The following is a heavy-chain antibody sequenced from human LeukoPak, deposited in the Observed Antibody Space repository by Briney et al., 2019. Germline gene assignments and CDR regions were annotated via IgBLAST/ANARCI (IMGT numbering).Heavy chain of an antibody. V-gene: IGHV3-7*01. J-gene: IGHJ6*03. CDR1: GFTLSNHW. Sequence: GGSLRLSCSVSGFTLSNHWMRWVRQAPGKGLEWVANIKFDGSDKYFVDSVKGRFTISRDNPKNSVYLQMNSLRAEDTAVYYCARLSVFLESFLPYYYMDVWGKGTTVIVSS. CDR2: IKFDGSDK. D-gene: IGHD3-3*01. CDR3: ARLSVFLESFLPYYYMDV.